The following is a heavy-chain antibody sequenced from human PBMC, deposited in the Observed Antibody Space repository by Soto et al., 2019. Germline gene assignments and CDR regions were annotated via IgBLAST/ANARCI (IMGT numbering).Heavy chain of an antibody. CDR3: AKDNGNYGSGSFSH. Sequence: EVQLLESGGGLVLPGGSLRLSCAGSGFTPTTTPLSWVRQPPGKGLEWVTTISGTASRTYYVDSVKGRFFISRDNSKTTVFLQMNSLRAEDTAVYFCAKDNGNYGSGSFSHWGQGTLVTVSS. V-gene: IGHV3-23*01. CDR1: GFTPTTTP. J-gene: IGHJ4*02. CDR2: ISGTASRT. D-gene: IGHD3-10*01.